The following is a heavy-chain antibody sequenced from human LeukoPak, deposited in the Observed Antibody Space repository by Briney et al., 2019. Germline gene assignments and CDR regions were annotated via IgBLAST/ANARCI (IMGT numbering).Heavy chain of an antibody. CDR1: GGSISSYY. CDR2: IYTSGST. D-gene: IGHD6-13*01. J-gene: IGHJ4*02. Sequence: SETLSLTCTVSGGSISSYYWSWIRQPAGKGLEWIGRIYTSGSTNYNPSLKSRVTMSVDTFKNQFSLKLSSVTAADTAVYYCARVVSSSWYRTIDYWGQGTLVTVSS. V-gene: IGHV4-4*07. CDR3: ARVVSSSWYRTIDY.